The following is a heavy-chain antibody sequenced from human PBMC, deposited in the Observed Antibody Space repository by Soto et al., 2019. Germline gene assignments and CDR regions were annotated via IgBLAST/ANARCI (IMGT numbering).Heavy chain of an antibody. CDR1: GGSFSGYY. CDR3: ASQYYDFWSGFGYYFDY. D-gene: IGHD3-3*01. V-gene: IGHV4-34*01. Sequence: SETLSLTCAVYGGSFSGYYWSWIRQPPGKGLEWIGEINHSGSTNYNPSLKSRVTISVDTSKNQFSLKLSSVTAADTAVYYCASQYYDFWSGFGYYFDYWGQGTLVTVSS. J-gene: IGHJ4*02. CDR2: INHSGST.